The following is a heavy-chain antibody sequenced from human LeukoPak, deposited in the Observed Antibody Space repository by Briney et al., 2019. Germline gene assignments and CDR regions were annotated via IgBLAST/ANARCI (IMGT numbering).Heavy chain of an antibody. CDR2: ISSSSSYI. CDR1: GFTFTTYW. J-gene: IGHJ5*02. V-gene: IGHV3-21*01. D-gene: IGHD1-7*01. Sequence: GSLRLSCAASGFTFTTYWMSWVRQAPGKGLEWVSCISSSSSYIYYADSVKGRFTISRDNAKNSLYLQMNSLRAEDTAVYYCARGLNWKYGWFDPWGQGTLVTVSS. CDR3: ARGLNWKYGWFDP.